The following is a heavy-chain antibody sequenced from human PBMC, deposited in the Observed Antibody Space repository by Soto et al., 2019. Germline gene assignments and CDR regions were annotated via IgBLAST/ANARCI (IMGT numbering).Heavy chain of an antibody. Sequence: GGSLRLSCAASGFTFSSYGMHWVRQAPGKGLEWVAVISYDGSNKYYADSVKGRFTISRDDSKNTLYLQMSSLKTEDTAVYYCTTDSGSVDYWGQGTLVTVSS. V-gene: IGHV3-30*03. J-gene: IGHJ4*02. CDR3: TTDSGSVDY. D-gene: IGHD1-26*01. CDR1: GFTFSSYG. CDR2: ISYDGSNK.